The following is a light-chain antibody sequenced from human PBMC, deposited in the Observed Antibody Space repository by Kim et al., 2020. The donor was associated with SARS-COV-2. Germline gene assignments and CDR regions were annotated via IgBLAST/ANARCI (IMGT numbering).Light chain of an antibody. CDR2: DNN. CDR3: GTWDSSLSVWL. Sequence: GQKVPISCSGSISIIETNYVSWYQQLPGTVPKVLIYDNNKRPSGIPDRFSGSKSGTSGTLDITGLQTGDEADYYCGTWDSSLSVWLFGGGTQLTVL. CDR1: ISIIETNY. V-gene: IGLV1-51*01. J-gene: IGLJ3*02.